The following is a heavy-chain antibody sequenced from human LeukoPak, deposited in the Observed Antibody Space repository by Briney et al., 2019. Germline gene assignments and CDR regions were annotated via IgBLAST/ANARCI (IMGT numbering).Heavy chain of an antibody. D-gene: IGHD5-18*01. Sequence: ASVKVSCKASGYTFTGYYMHWVRQAPGQGLEWMGWINPNSGGPNYAQKFQGRVTMTRDTSISTAYMELSRLRSDDTAVYYCASQGYSYGFEGGYWGQGTLVTVSS. J-gene: IGHJ4*02. CDR3: ASQGYSYGFEGGY. V-gene: IGHV1-2*02. CDR1: GYTFTGYY. CDR2: INPNSGGP.